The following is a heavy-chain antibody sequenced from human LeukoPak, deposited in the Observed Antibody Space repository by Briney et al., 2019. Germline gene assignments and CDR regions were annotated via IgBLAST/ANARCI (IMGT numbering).Heavy chain of an antibody. D-gene: IGHD3-10*01. CDR1: GGSISSGSYY. J-gene: IGHJ4*02. V-gene: IGHV4-61*02. Sequence: SETLSLTCTVSGGSISSGSYYWSWIRQPAGKGLEWIGRIYTSGSTNYNPSLKSRVTISVDTSKNQFSLKLSSVTAADTAVYYCAREEFDQIDYWGQGTLVTVSS. CDR3: AREEFDQIDY. CDR2: IYTSGST.